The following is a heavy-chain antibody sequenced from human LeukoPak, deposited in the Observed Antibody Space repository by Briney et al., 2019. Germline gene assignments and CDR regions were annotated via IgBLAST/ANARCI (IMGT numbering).Heavy chain of an antibody. CDR2: ITAYDGNT. V-gene: IGHV1-18*01. CDR1: GYTFSRYG. D-gene: IGHD1-7*01. Sequence: ASVKVSCKASGYTFSRYGITWVRQAPGQGLEYMGWITAYDGNTNFAQKFQARVTMTTDTSTNTAYVELRSLRSDDTAVYYCARQSFIAGDNWNYVLNGDDALDIWGQGTMVTVSS. J-gene: IGHJ3*02. CDR3: ARQSFIAGDNWNYVLNGDDALDI.